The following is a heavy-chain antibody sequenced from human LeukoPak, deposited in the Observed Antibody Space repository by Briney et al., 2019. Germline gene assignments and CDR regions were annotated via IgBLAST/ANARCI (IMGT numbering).Heavy chain of an antibody. Sequence: SETLSLTCAVYGGSFSGYYWSWIRQPPGKGLEWIGEINHSGSTNYNPSLKSRVTISVDTSKNQFSLKLSSVTAADTAVYYCARALAYCSSTSCQTPIYYYYYMDVWGKGTTVTISS. J-gene: IGHJ6*03. D-gene: IGHD2-2*01. CDR1: GGSFSGYY. V-gene: IGHV4-34*01. CDR3: ARALAYCSSTSCQTPIYYYYYMDV. CDR2: INHSGST.